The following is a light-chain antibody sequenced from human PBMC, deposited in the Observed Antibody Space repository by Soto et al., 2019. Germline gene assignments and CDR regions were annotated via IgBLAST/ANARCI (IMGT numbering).Light chain of an antibody. CDR1: QGITSW. Sequence: DIHMTQSPSSVSASVGDSLTITCRASQGITSWLAWYQQKPGRAPKLLIYAASNLQSGVPSRFSGSGSGTDFTLTISSLQPEDFGTYYCQQTSSFPLTLGGGTKVEIK. J-gene: IGKJ4*01. CDR2: AAS. V-gene: IGKV1-12*01. CDR3: QQTSSFPLT.